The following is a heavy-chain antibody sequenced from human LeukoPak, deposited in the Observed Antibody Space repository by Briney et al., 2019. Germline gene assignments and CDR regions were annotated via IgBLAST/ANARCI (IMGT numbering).Heavy chain of an antibody. CDR3: ARDGSTSCYTCYFDY. J-gene: IGHJ4*02. D-gene: IGHD2-2*02. V-gene: IGHV1-69*05. CDR1: GYTFTSYA. Sequence: ASVKVSCKASGYTFTSYAISWVRQAPGQGLEWMGGIIPIFGTANYAQKFQGRVTITTDESTSTAYMELSSLRSEDTAVYYCARDGSTSCYTCYFDYWGQGTLVTVSS. CDR2: IIPIFGTA.